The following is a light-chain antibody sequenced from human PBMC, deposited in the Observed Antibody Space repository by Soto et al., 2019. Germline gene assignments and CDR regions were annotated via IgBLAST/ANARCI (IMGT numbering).Light chain of an antibody. CDR1: TSDVGSDNR. J-gene: IGLJ2*01. Sequence: QSAQTQPASVSGSPGQSITISCTGTTSDVGSDNRVSWYQQYAGKAPRLMIYEDVKRPSGVFNRFSGSKSGNTASLTISGLESEDEADYYCFSTAAGGTWLFGGGTK. CDR3: FSTAAGGTWL. V-gene: IGLV2-23*01. CDR2: EDV.